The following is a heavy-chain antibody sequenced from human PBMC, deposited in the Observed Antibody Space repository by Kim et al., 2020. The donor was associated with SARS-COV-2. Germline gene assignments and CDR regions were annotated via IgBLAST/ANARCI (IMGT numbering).Heavy chain of an antibody. CDR2: IYYSGST. D-gene: IGHD6-19*01. CDR3: AREASSGPLDYYGMDV. Sequence: SETLSLTCTVSGGSISSYYWSWIRQPPGKGLEWIGYIYYSGSTSYNPSLKSRVTISVDTSKNQFSLRLSSVTAADTAVYYCAREASSGPLDYYGMDVWGQGTTVTVSS. J-gene: IGHJ6*02. V-gene: IGHV4-59*01. CDR1: GGSISSYY.